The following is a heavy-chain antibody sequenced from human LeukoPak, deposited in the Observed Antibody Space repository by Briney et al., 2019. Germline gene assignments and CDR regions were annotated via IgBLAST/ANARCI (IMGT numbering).Heavy chain of an antibody. Sequence: ASVKVSCTASGYTFTSYGISWVRQAPGQGLEWMGWISAYNGNTNYAQKLQGRVTMTTDTSTSTAYMELRSLRSDDTAVYYCARDIGSGSYPSYFDYWGQGTLVTVSS. CDR2: ISAYNGNT. J-gene: IGHJ4*02. V-gene: IGHV1-18*01. D-gene: IGHD3-10*01. CDR3: ARDIGSGSYPSYFDY. CDR1: GYTFTSYG.